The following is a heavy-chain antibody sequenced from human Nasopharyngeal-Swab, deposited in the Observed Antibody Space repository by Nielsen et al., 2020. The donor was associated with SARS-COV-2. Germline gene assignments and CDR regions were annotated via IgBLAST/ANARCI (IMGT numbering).Heavy chain of an antibody. V-gene: IGHV3-30*02. J-gene: IGHJ4*02. Sequence: VRQAPGKGLEWVAFIRYDGSNKYYADSVKGRLTISRDNSKNTLYLQMNSLRAEDTAVYYCAKDMRGIRAAYCGGDCYSPIDYWGQGTLVTVSS. D-gene: IGHD2-21*02. CDR2: IRYDGSNK. CDR3: AKDMRGIRAAYCGGDCYSPIDY.